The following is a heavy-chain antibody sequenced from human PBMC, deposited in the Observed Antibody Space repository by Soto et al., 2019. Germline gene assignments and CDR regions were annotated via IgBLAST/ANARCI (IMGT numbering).Heavy chain of an antibody. V-gene: IGHV1-69*13. Sequence: SVKVSCKASVCTFSRYANSWVRPAPGQGREWMGGIIPICGTANYAQKSQGRVTITADESTSTAYMELSSLRSEDTAVYYCSRGVYYYDSSGYYYYGMDVWGQGTTVTVSS. D-gene: IGHD3-22*01. J-gene: IGHJ6*02. CDR2: IIPICGTA. CDR3: SRGVYYYDSSGYYYYGMDV. CDR1: VCTFSRYA.